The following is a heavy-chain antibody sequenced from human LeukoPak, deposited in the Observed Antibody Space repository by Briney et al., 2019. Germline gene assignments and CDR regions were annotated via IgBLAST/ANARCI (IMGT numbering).Heavy chain of an antibody. CDR1: GFTFSSYA. Sequence: GGSXRLSCAASGFTFSSYAMHWVRQAPGKGLEWVAVISYDGSNKYYADSVKGRFTISRDNSKNTLYLQMNSLRAEDTAVCYCARYSSSSGGYYFDYWGQGTLVTVSS. V-gene: IGHV3-30-3*01. CDR3: ARYSSSSGGYYFDY. J-gene: IGHJ4*02. D-gene: IGHD6-6*01. CDR2: ISYDGSNK.